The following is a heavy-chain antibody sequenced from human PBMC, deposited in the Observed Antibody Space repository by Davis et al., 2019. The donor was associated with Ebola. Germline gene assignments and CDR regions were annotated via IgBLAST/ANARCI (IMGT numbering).Heavy chain of an antibody. J-gene: IGHJ4*02. D-gene: IGHD3-10*01. Sequence: SLQISCAASGFTFDDYAMHWVRQAPGKGLEWVSGISWNSGSIGYADSVKGRFTISRDNAKNSLDLQMNSLRAEDTAVYYWASTAVQGLISYWGQGTLVTVSS. CDR2: ISWNSGSI. CDR1: GFTFDDYA. V-gene: IGHV3-9*01. CDR3: ASTAVQGLISY.